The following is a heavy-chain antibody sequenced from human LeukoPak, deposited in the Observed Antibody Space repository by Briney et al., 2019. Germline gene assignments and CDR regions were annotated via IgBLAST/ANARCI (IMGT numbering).Heavy chain of an antibody. V-gene: IGHV3-9*01. Sequence: GGSLRLSCAASGFTFDDYAMHWVRQAPGKGLEWVSGISWNSGSIGYADSVKGRFTISRDNAKNPLYLQMNSLRAEDTALYYCAKGLWFGEFHPFDYWGQGTLVTVSS. J-gene: IGHJ4*02. CDR2: ISWNSGSI. D-gene: IGHD3-10*01. CDR1: GFTFDDYA. CDR3: AKGLWFGEFHPFDY.